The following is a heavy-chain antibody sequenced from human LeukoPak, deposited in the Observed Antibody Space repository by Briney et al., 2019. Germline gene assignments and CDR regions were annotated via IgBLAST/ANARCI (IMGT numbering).Heavy chain of an antibody. CDR2: ISSSGSTI. CDR3: ARDFPYREWPDDGVVDY. D-gene: IGHD3-3*01. CDR1: GVTVSSDE. V-gene: IGHV3-48*03. Sequence: SLRLSCAASGVTVSSDEMNWVRKVQRKGLEWVSYISSSGSTIYYADSVKGRFTISRDNAKNSLYLQMNSLRAEDTAVYYCARDFPYREWPDDGVVDYWGQGTLVTVSS. J-gene: IGHJ4*02.